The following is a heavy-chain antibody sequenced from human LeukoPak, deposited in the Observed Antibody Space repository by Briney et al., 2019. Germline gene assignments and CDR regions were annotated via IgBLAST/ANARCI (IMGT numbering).Heavy chain of an antibody. CDR2: IKQDRSER. CDR3: AELGINIIGGD. D-gene: IGHD3-3*02. J-gene: IGHJ6*04. CDR1: GGSFSAYY. Sequence: ETLSLTCSVSGGSFSAYYSSWVRQAPGKGLEWVANIKQDRSERYYVDSVKGRFTISRDNAKNSLYLQMNSVRAEGTAVYYCAELGINIIGGDWGKGTTVTISS. V-gene: IGHV3-7*01.